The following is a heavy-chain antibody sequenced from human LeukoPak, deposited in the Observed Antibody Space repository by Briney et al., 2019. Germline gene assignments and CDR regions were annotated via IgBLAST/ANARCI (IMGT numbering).Heavy chain of an antibody. CDR1: GYTFTGYY. Sequence: GASVKVSCKASGYTFTGYYMHWVRQAPGQGLEWMGWINPNSGGTNYAQKFQGRVTMTRDTSISTAYMELSRLRSDDTAVYYCARASLWFGELAAFDYWGQRTLVTVSS. CDR3: ARASLWFGELAAFDY. CDR2: INPNSGGT. D-gene: IGHD3-10*01. J-gene: IGHJ4*02. V-gene: IGHV1-2*02.